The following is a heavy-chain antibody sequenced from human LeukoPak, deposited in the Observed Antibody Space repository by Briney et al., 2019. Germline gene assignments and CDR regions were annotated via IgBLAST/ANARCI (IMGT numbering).Heavy chain of an antibody. CDR1: GYTFTGYY. CDR3: ARDRWQQLDWFDP. Sequence: GASVKVSCKASGYTFTGYYMHWVRQAPGQGLEWMGWTNPNSGGTNYAQKFQGRVTMTRDTSISTAYMELRRLRSDDTAVYYCARDRWQQLDWFDPWGQGTLVTVSS. J-gene: IGHJ5*02. D-gene: IGHD6-13*01. CDR2: TNPNSGGT. V-gene: IGHV1-2*02.